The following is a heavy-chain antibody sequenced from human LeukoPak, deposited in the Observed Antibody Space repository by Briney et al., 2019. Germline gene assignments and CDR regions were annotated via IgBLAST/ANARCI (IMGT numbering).Heavy chain of an antibody. J-gene: IGHJ4*02. CDR2: ISGSGGST. D-gene: IGHD3-3*01. Sequence: TGGSLRLSCAASGFTFSSYAMSWVRQAPGKGLEWVSAISGSGGSTYYADSVKGRFTISRDNSKNTLYLQMNSLRAEDTAVYYCAKGDYDFWSGSPDWGQGTLVTVSS. CDR1: GFTFSSYA. CDR3: AKGDYDFWSGSPD. V-gene: IGHV3-23*01.